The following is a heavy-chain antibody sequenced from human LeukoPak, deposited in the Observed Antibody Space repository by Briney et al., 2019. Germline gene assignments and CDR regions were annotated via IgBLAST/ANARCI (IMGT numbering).Heavy chain of an antibody. Sequence: SQTLSLTCTVSGGSISSGGYYWSWIRQHPGKGLEWIGYIYYSGSTYYNPSLKSRVTISVDTSKNQFSLKLSSVTAADTAVYYCARGRGYDILTGYYSYYFDYWGQGTLVTVSS. CDR2: IYYSGST. V-gene: IGHV4-31*03. CDR1: GGSISSGGYY. J-gene: IGHJ4*02. D-gene: IGHD3-9*01. CDR3: ARGRGYDILTGYYSYYFDY.